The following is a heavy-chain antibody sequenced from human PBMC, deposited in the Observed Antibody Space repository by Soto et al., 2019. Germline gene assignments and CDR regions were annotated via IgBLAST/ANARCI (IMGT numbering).Heavy chain of an antibody. D-gene: IGHD4-17*01. Sequence: EXLKISCGSSGFXFSTHAVAWVRHTPGKGLEFVSSITSGSGATHYADCVKCRFSISMENSKNTLFLKMKSLRAEDTAIYFCAKRLPFYFDYWGQGTLGTVSS. CDR2: ITSGSGAT. CDR1: GFXFSTHA. J-gene: IGHJ4*02. CDR3: AKRLPFYFDY. V-gene: IGHV3-23*01.